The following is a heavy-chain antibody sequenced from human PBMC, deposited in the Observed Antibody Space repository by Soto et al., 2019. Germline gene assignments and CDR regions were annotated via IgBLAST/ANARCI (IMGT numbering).Heavy chain of an antibody. Sequence: QVQLQESGPGLVRPSETLSLTCTVSGGFLTGYYWTRIRQPPGKGLEWIGHFYYTGSTRYNPSLKGRATISVDTSKSQFSPNLTSVTSTDTAVYSCAIADYLRHSDLWGRGTLVAVSS. V-gene: IGHV4-59*01. D-gene: IGHD4-17*01. CDR1: GGFLTGYY. J-gene: IGHJ2*01. CDR2: FYYTGST. CDR3: AIADYLRHSDL.